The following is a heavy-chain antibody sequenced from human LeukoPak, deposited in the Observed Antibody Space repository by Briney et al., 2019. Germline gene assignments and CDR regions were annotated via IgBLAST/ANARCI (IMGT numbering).Heavy chain of an antibody. Sequence: SETLSLTCTVSGGSISSYYWNWIRQPPGKGLEWIGHIYYSGSPNYNPSLKSRVTISVDTSKNQFSLKLSSVTAADTAVYYCARGYTEPYYFDYWGQGTLVTVSS. CDR3: ARGYTEPYYFDY. CDR2: IYYSGSP. D-gene: IGHD5-18*01. CDR1: GGSISSYY. J-gene: IGHJ4*02. V-gene: IGHV4-59*08.